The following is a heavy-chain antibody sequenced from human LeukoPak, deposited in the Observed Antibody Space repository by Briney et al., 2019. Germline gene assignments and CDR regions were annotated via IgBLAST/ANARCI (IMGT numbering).Heavy chain of an antibody. V-gene: IGHV3-7*01. Sequence: GGSLRLSCAASGFTFSSYWMSWVRQAPGKGLEWVANIKQDGSEKYYVDSVKGRFTISRDNAKNSLYLQMNSLRAEDTAVYYCARLRYSGYDTPISYMDVWGKGTTVTVSS. CDR3: ARLRYSGYDTPISYMDV. D-gene: IGHD5-12*01. CDR2: IKQDGSEK. CDR1: GFTFSSYW. J-gene: IGHJ6*03.